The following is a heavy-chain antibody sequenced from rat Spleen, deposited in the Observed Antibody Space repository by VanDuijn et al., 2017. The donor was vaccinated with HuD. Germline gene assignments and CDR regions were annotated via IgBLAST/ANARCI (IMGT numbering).Heavy chain of an antibody. CDR2: IDLDGGST. CDR3: TRLDYGGSYFDY. CDR1: GFTFNNYY. Sequence: EVQLVESGGGLVQPGRSLKLSCVASGFTFNNYYMVWVRQAPTKGLEWVSSIDLDGGSTFYADSVKGRFSISRDNAENTVYLHMHSLRSEDTATYYCTRLDYGGSYFDYWGQGVMVTVSS. V-gene: IGHV5-25*01. J-gene: IGHJ2*01. D-gene: IGHD1-11*01.